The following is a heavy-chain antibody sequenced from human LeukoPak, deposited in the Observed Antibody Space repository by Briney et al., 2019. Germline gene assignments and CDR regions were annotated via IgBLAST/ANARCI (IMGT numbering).Heavy chain of an antibody. V-gene: IGHV4-61*05. Sequence: PSETLSLTCTVSGGSISSSSYYWGWIRQPPGKGLEWIGYICYSVSTDYNPSLKSRVTISADTSKNQFSLRLTSVTAADTAVYYCARGGTSGWRTPNDDYWGQGTLVTVSS. CDR3: ARGGTSGWRTPNDDY. J-gene: IGHJ4*02. CDR1: GGSISSSSYY. D-gene: IGHD6-19*01. CDR2: ICYSVST.